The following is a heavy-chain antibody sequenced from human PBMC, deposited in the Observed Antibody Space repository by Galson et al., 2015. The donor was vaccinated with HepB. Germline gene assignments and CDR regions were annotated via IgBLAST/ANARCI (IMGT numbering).Heavy chain of an antibody. CDR2: ISSSSSYT. Sequence: SLRLSCAASGFTFSDYYMSWIRQAPGKGLEWVSHISSSSSYTNYADSVKGRFTISRDNAKNSLYLEMNSLRVDDTAVYYCVRDKRDYGSGSLHAADFWGQGVLVTVS. D-gene: IGHD3-10*01. CDR3: VRDKRDYGSGSLHAADF. CDR1: GFTFSDYY. V-gene: IGHV3-11*05. J-gene: IGHJ4*02.